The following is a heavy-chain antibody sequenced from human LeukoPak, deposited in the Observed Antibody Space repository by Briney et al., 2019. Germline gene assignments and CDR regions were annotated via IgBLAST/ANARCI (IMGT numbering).Heavy chain of an antibody. V-gene: IGHV3-20*04. CDR2: INWNGGST. CDR1: GFTFDDYG. Sequence: PGGSLRLSCAASGFTFDDYGMSWVRQAPGEGLEWVSGINWNGGSTGYADSVKGRFTISRDNAKNSLYLQMNSLRAEDTALYYCAKDTLPSANYYGSRNGGSGFDYWGQGTLVTVSS. CDR3: AKDTLPSANYYGSRNGGSGFDY. D-gene: IGHD3-10*01. J-gene: IGHJ4*02.